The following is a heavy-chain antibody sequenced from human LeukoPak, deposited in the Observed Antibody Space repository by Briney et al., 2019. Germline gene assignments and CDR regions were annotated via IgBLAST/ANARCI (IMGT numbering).Heavy chain of an antibody. CDR1: GYSFTSYW. Sequence: GESLKIPCKGSGYSFTSYWIGWVRQMPGKGLEWMGIIYPGDSDTRYSPSFQGQVTISAGKSISTAYLQWSSLKASDTAMYYCARSKNTVVTPSYYFDYWGQGTLVTVSS. J-gene: IGHJ4*02. D-gene: IGHD4-23*01. CDR2: IYPGDSDT. CDR3: ARSKNTVVTPSYYFDY. V-gene: IGHV5-51*01.